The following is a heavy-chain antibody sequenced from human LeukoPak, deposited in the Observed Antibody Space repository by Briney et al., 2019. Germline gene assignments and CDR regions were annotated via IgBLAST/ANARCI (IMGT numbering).Heavy chain of an antibody. D-gene: IGHD3-22*01. CDR1: GGTFSSYT. V-gene: IGHV1-69*13. CDR3: ARDGTSLYYDSSGYHDY. Sequence: ASVKVSCKASGGTFSSYTISWVRQAPGQGLEWMGGIIPIFSTADYAQNFQGRVTITADESTSTAYMELSSLRSEDTAVYYCARDGTSLYYDSSGYHDYWGQGTLVTVSS. CDR2: IIPIFSTA. J-gene: IGHJ4*02.